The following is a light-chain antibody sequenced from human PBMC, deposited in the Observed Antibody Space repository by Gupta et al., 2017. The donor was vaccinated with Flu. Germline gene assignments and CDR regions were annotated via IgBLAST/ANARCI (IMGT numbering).Light chain of an antibody. Sequence: QSVMTQPPSASGTPGQRVTISSSGSSSNIGGNFVYWFQQVPGTAPKLLIYRNDRRPSGVSDRFSGSKSGTSAYLAISGLRSEDEADYYCAVWDDSLGAWVFGGGTKLTVL. V-gene: IGLV1-47*01. CDR3: AVWDDSLGAWV. CDR1: SSNIGGNF. CDR2: RND. J-gene: IGLJ3*02.